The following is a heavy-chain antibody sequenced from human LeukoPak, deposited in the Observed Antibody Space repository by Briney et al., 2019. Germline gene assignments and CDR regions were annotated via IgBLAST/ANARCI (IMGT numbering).Heavy chain of an antibody. CDR3: AKVLFVRSSSTPYMDV. CDR2: ISGSGGST. Sequence: GGSLRLSCAASGFTFSSYAMSWVRQAPGKGLEWVSAISGSGGSTYYADSVKGRFTISRDNSKNTLYLQMNSLRAEDTAVYYCAKVLFVRSSSTPYMDVWGKGTTVTVSS. CDR1: GFTFSSYA. J-gene: IGHJ6*03. D-gene: IGHD6-6*01. V-gene: IGHV3-23*01.